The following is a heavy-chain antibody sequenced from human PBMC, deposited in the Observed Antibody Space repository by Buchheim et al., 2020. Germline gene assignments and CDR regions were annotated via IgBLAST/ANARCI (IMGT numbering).Heavy chain of an antibody. Sequence: EEQLVESGGGLVQPGGSLRLSCAVSGITFSNYWMHWVRQVPGKGLEWVSRIKRDGTTTNYADSVRGRFTIFRDNAKNTLYLQMNSLRGEDTSVYYCAREDFDPWGQGTL. CDR3: AREDFDP. CDR2: IKRDGTTT. V-gene: IGHV3-74*01. J-gene: IGHJ5*02. CDR1: GITFSNYW.